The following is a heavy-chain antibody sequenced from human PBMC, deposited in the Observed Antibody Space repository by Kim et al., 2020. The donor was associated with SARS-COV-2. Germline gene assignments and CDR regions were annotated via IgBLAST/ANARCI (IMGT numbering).Heavy chain of an antibody. CDR3: ARNYYDILGGYFYGMDV. D-gene: IGHD3-9*01. J-gene: IGHJ6*02. Sequence: SGPTLVNPTQTLTLTCTFSGFSLSTSGMCVSWIRQPPGKALEWLARIDWDDDKYYSTSLKTRLTISKDTAKNQVVLTMTNMDPVDTATYYCARNYYDILGGYFYGMDVWGQGTTVTVS. CDR1: GFSLSTSGMC. V-gene: IGHV2-70*11. CDR2: IDWDDDK.